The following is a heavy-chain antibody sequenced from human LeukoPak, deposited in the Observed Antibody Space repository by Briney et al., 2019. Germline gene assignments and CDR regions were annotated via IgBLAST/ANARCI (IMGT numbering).Heavy chain of an antibody. CDR2: ISSSSSTI. CDR3: ARDLAVAGLIGY. D-gene: IGHD6-19*01. Sequence: GGSLSPSVEASGFTFGSYAMSWFRQAPGKGLGWVSDISSSSSTIYYADSVKGRFTISRDNAKNSLYLQMNSLRDEDTAVYYCARDLAVAGLIGYWGQGTLVTVSS. V-gene: IGHV3-48*02. J-gene: IGHJ4*02. CDR1: GFTFGSYA.